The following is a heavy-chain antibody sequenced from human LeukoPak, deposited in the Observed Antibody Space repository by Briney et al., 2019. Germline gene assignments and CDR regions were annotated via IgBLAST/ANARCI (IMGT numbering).Heavy chain of an antibody. D-gene: IGHD6-6*01. CDR2: INPNSGGT. Sequence: GASVKVSCKASGYTFTGYYMHWVRQAPGQGLEWMGWINPNSGGTNYAQKFQGRVTMTRDTSISTAYMELSRLRSDDTAVYYCARDSRSPSSSPYYFDYWGQGTLVTVSS. CDR3: ARDSRSPSSSPYYFDY. J-gene: IGHJ4*02. CDR1: GYTFTGYY. V-gene: IGHV1-2*02.